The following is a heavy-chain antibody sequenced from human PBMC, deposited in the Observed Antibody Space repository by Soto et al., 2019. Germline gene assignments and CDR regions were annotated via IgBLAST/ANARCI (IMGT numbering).Heavy chain of an antibody. Sequence: QVQLQESGPGLVKPSETLSLTCTVSGGSISSYYWSWIRQPPGKGLEWIGYIYYSGSTNYNPSLKSRVTISVDTSKNQFSLKLSSVTAADTAVYYCARLIAAAGYDALDIWGQGTMVTVSS. D-gene: IGHD6-13*01. CDR1: GGSISSYY. V-gene: IGHV4-59*08. CDR2: IYYSGST. J-gene: IGHJ3*02. CDR3: ARLIAAAGYDALDI.